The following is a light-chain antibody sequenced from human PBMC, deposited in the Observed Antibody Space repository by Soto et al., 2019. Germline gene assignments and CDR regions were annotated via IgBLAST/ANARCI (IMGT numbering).Light chain of an antibody. CDR2: EVS. CDR1: SSDVGGYNY. CDR3: CSYAGTYTEL. V-gene: IGLV2-11*01. Sequence: QSALTQPRSVSGSPGQSVTISCTGTSSDVGGYNYVSWYQQHPGKAPKLMIYEVSKRPSGAPDRFSGSKSGNTASLTISGLQTEDEADYYCCSYAGTYTELFGGGTKLTVL. J-gene: IGLJ2*01.